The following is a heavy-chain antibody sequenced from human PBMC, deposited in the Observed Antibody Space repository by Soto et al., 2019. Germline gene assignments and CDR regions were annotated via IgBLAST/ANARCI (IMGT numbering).Heavy chain of an antibody. CDR3: ARDTTWLIAVAATGRAFAI. D-gene: IGHD6-19*01. Sequence: ASVKVSCKTSGYTFIHFGITWVRQAPGQGLEWMGWISPFNGHTHYAQTFQGRVTLTTDTSTTTAYMELRSLRSEDTAVYYCARDTTWLIAVAATGRAFAIWGQGTMVTVSS. CDR1: GYTFIHFG. CDR2: ISPFNGHT. J-gene: IGHJ3*02. V-gene: IGHV1-18*01.